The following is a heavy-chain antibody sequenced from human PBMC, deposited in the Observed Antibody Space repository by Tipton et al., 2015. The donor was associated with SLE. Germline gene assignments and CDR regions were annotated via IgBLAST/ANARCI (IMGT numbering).Heavy chain of an antibody. CDR3: ARGDAGY. CDR1: GGSFSGYY. J-gene: IGHJ4*02. CDR2: INHSGST. V-gene: IGHV4-34*01. D-gene: IGHD2-2*01. Sequence: TLSLTCAVYGGSFSGYYWSWIRQPPGKGLEWIGEINHSGSTNYNPSLKSRVTISVDTSKNQFSLKLSSVTAADTAVYYCARGDAGYWGQGTLVTVSS.